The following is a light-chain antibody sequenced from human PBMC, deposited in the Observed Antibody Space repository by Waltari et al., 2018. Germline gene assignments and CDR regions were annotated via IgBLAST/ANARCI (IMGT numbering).Light chain of an antibody. J-gene: IGKJ4*01. CDR3: QQYHSLPLT. V-gene: IGKV4-1*01. CDR2: GAS. CDR1: QSILYSYTNKNN. Sequence: DIVMTQSPDFLTVSLGERVTIKCKSSQSILYSYTNKNNLAWYQQKPGQPPKLLITGASTRESGVPERFSGSESGTDFTLTISSLHAEDVAVYFCQQYHSLPLTFGGGTKVETK.